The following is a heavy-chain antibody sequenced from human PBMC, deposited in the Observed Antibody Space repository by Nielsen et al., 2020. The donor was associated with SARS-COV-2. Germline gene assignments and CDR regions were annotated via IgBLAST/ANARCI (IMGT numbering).Heavy chain of an antibody. CDR1: GFTFSSYA. Sequence: GESLKISCAASGFTFSSYAMSWVRQAPGKGLEWVSAISGSGGSTYYADSVKGRFTISRDNSKNTLYLHMNSLRAEDTAVYYCASSGWLDHWGQGTLVTVSS. V-gene: IGHV3-23*01. D-gene: IGHD6-19*01. J-gene: IGHJ4*02. CDR2: ISGSGGST. CDR3: ASSGWLDH.